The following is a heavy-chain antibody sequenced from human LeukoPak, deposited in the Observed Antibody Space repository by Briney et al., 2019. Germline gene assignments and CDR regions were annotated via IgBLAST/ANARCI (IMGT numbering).Heavy chain of an antibody. CDR3: ARSGGYSSSWSP. V-gene: IGHV4-59*01. CDR2: ISNSGTT. CDR1: GGSISTYY. D-gene: IGHD6-13*01. J-gene: IGHJ5*02. Sequence: SETLSLTCTVSGGSISTYYWNWIRQPPGKGLEWIGYISNSGTTTYSPSLQRRVTISVDSSKRQFSLKLNSVTAADTAVYYCARSGGYSSSWSPWGQGTLVTVSS.